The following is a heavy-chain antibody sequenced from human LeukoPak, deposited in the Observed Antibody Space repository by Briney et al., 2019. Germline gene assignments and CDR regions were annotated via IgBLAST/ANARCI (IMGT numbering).Heavy chain of an antibody. CDR3: AKDLHYYGSGRYYNSLFDY. V-gene: IGHV3-48*01. J-gene: IGHJ4*02. CDR2: ISSSSTI. CDR1: GFTFSSYS. Sequence: GGSLRLSCAVSGFTFSSYSMNWVRQAPGKGLEWVSYISSSSTIYYSDSVKGRFTISRDNSKNTLYLQMNSLRAEDTAVYYCAKDLHYYGSGRYYNSLFDYWGQGTLVTVSS. D-gene: IGHD3-10*01.